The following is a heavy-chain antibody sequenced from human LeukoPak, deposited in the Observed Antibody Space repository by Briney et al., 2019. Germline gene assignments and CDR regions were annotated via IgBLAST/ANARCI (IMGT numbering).Heavy chain of an antibody. CDR3: AKYVSTGWFDP. J-gene: IGHJ5*02. D-gene: IGHD5/OR15-5a*01. Sequence: GGSLRLSCAASGFTFSSHWMHWVRQAPGEGLVWVSHINVDGSYTNYADSVKGRFTNSRDNAKNTLYLQMNSLRADDTAVYYCAKYVSTGWFDPWGQGTLVTVSS. CDR1: GFTFSSHW. CDR2: INVDGSYT. V-gene: IGHV3-74*01.